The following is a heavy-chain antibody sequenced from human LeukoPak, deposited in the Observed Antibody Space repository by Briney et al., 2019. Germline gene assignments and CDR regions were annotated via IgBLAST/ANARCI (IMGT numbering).Heavy chain of an antibody. J-gene: IGHJ4*02. V-gene: IGHV4-59*01. CDR3: ARAYSSGWPAMIDY. CDR2: IYYSGST. D-gene: IGHD6-19*01. CDR1: GGSISSYY. Sequence: SETLSLTCTVSGGSISSYYWSWIRQPPGKGLEWIGYIYYSGSTSYNPSLKSRVTISVDTSKNQFSLKLSSVTAADTAVYYCARAYSSGWPAMIDYWGQGTLVTVSS.